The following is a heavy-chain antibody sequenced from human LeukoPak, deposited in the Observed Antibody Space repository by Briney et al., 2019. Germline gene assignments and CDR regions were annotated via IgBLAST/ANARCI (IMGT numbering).Heavy chain of an antibody. CDR1: GFTFSNAW. CDR3: ARGSYYLDY. CDR2: IYSGGST. J-gene: IGHJ4*02. V-gene: IGHV3-53*01. D-gene: IGHD1-26*01. Sequence: GGSLRLSCAASGFTFSNAWMSWVRQAPGKGLEWVSVIYSGGSTYYADSVKGRFTISRDNSKNTLYLQMNSLRAEDTAVYYCARGSYYLDYWGQGTLVTVSS.